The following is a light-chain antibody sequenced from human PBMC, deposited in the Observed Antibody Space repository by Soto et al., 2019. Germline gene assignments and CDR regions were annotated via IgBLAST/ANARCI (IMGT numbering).Light chain of an antibody. CDR3: QQRSNWPPIT. V-gene: IGKV1-8*01. CDR2: AAS. Sequence: AIRMTQSPSSFSASTGYRFTITCRASQGISSYLAWYQQKPGKAPKPLIYAASSLQSGVPSRFSGSGSGTDFTLTIENLEPEDFAVYYCQQRSNWPPITFGQGTRLEIK. CDR1: QGISSY. J-gene: IGKJ5*01.